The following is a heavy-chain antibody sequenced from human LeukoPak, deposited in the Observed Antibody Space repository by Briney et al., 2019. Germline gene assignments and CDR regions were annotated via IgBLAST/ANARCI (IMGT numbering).Heavy chain of an antibody. Sequence: GGSLRLSCADSGFPFSSYAMNWVREAPGKGLEWVSVIAGSDGFTQYADSVKGRFTISRDNSKNTVYLQMNRLRVEDTALYFCVRSLDYWGQGTLVTVSS. J-gene: IGHJ4*02. V-gene: IGHV3-23*01. CDR2: IAGSDGFT. CDR3: VRSLDY. CDR1: GFPFSSYA.